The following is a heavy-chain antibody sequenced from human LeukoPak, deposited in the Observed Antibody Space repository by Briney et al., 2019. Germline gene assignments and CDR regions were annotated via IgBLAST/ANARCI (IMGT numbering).Heavy chain of an antibody. Sequence: ASVKVSCKASGYTFTSYYMHWVRQAPGQGLEWMGIINPSGGSTSYAQKFQGRVTMTRDTSTSTVYMELSSLRSEDTAMYYCATSPDYSNRWFHFDYWGQGTLVTVSS. CDR1: GYTFTSYY. CDR2: INPSGGST. V-gene: IGHV1-46*01. J-gene: IGHJ4*02. D-gene: IGHD6-13*01. CDR3: ATSPDYSNRWFHFDY.